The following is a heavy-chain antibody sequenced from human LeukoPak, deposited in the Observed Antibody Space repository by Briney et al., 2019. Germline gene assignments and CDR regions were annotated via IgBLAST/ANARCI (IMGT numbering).Heavy chain of an antibody. CDR3: ARPPLGYCSGGSCSFDP. Sequence: GGSLRLSCAASGFTFSSYWVSWVRQAPGKGLEWVANIKQDGSEKYYVDSVKDRFTISRDNAKNSLYLQMSSLRGEDTAVYYCARPPLGYCSGGSCSFDPWGQGTLVTVSS. CDR2: IKQDGSEK. D-gene: IGHD2-15*01. J-gene: IGHJ5*02. V-gene: IGHV3-7*01. CDR1: GFTFSSYW.